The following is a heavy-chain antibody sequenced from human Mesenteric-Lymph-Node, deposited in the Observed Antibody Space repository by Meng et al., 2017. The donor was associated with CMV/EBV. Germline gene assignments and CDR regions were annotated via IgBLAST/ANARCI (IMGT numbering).Heavy chain of an antibody. J-gene: IGHJ4*02. CDR1: GFTFSSYS. CDR2: ISDSSSYI. CDR3: AKGSSSGRPYYFDF. Sequence: GESLKISCAASGFTFSSYSMNWVRQAPGKGLEWVSSISDSSSYIYYADAVKGRFTISRDNAKNSLYLQMNSLRTEDTAVYYCAKGSSSGRPYYFDFWGQGTLVTVSS. V-gene: IGHV3-21*04. D-gene: IGHD6-19*01.